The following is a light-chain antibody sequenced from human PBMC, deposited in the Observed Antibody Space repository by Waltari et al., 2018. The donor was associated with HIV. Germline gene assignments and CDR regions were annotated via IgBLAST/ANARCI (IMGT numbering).Light chain of an antibody. CDR3: CSYAGGYTLV. V-gene: IGLV2-11*01. J-gene: IGLJ3*02. Sequence: QPALTQPRSVSGSPGQSVTISCTGTSSDVGGYNYVSWYQQHPGKAPKLMIYDVTKRPSGVPDRFSGSKSGNTASLTISGLQAEDEADYFCCSYAGGYTLVFGGGTKLTVL. CDR1: SSDVGGYNY. CDR2: DVT.